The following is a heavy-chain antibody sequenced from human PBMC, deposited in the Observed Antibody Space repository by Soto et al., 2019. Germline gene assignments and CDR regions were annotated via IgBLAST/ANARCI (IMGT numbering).Heavy chain of an antibody. D-gene: IGHD6-13*01. CDR2: INHSGST. Sequence: SETLSLTCAVYGGSFSGYYWSWIRQPPGKGLERIGEINHSGSTNYNPSLKSRVTISVDTSKNQFSLKLSSVTAADTAVYYSARGRHSSSWYYWGQGTLVTVSS. V-gene: IGHV4-34*01. J-gene: IGHJ4*02. CDR3: ARGRHSSSWYY. CDR1: GGSFSGYY.